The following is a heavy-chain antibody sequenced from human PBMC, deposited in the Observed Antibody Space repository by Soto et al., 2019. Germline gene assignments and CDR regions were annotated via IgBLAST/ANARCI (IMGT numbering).Heavy chain of an antibody. Sequence: GGSLRLSCAASGFTFSSYAMSWVRQAPGKGLEWVSAISGSGGSTYYADSVKGRFTISRDNSKKTLYLQRNSLRAEDTAVYYCAKPPYYDILTGYYFDYWGQGTLVTVSS. CDR1: GFTFSSYA. CDR2: ISGSGGST. D-gene: IGHD3-9*01. CDR3: AKPPYYDILTGYYFDY. J-gene: IGHJ4*02. V-gene: IGHV3-23*01.